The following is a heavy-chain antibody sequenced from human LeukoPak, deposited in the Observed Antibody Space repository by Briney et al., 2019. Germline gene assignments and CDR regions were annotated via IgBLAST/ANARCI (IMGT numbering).Heavy chain of an antibody. D-gene: IGHD3-22*01. CDR3: ARDDTHSDSSGSFYDAFDI. J-gene: IGHJ3*02. Sequence: PGGSLRLSCAASGFTFSRFWMSWVRRAPGKGLEWVANIRPDGSVIHYVDSVKGRFTISRDSAKNSLYLQMNSLRVEDTAVYYCARDDTHSDSSGSFYDAFDIWGQGTMVTVSS. CDR1: GFTFSRFW. V-gene: IGHV3-7*01. CDR2: IRPDGSVI.